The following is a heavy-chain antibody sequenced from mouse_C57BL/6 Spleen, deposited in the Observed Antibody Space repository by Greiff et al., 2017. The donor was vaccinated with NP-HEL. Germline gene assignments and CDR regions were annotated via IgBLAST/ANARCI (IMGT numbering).Heavy chain of an antibody. V-gene: IGHV1-26*01. CDR2: INPNNGGT. CDR1: GYTFTDYY. Sequence: EVQLQQSGPELVKPGASVKISCKASGYTFTDYYMNWVKQSHGKSLEWIGDINPNNGGTSYNQKFKGKATLTVDKSSSTAYMELRSLTSEDSAVYYCASPLITTVVESFDYWGQGTTLTVSS. D-gene: IGHD1-1*01. J-gene: IGHJ2*01. CDR3: ASPLITTVVESFDY.